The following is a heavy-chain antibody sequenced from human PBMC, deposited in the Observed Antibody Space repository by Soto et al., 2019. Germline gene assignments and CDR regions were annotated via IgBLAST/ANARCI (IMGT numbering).Heavy chain of an antibody. CDR1: GFTFSSYG. J-gene: IGHJ6*02. CDR3: SGEVVPRMSIAAPQNYYYYGIDV. CDR2: ISYDGSNK. Sequence: QVQLVESGGGVVQPGRSLSLSCAASGFTFSSYGMHWVRQAPGKGLEWVAVISYDGSNKYYADSVKGRFTITRYNSKNTLFLQIKSLRTDDTTVYYCSGEVVPRMSIAAPQNYYYYGIDVWGQATTVTVSS. V-gene: IGHV3-30*03. D-gene: IGHD6-6*01.